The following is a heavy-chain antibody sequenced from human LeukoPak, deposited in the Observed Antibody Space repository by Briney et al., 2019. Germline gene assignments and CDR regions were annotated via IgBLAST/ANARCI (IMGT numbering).Heavy chain of an antibody. CDR3: ARGNPNYYSSGSYYTDY. D-gene: IGHD3-10*01. CDR2: IYYSGST. Sequence: SQTLSLSCTVSGGSISSGGYYWNWIRQHPGKGLEWIRYIYYSGSTYYNPSLKSRVTISVDTSKNQFSLKLSSVTAADTAVYYCARGNPNYYSSGSYYTDYWGQGTLVSVSS. V-gene: IGHV4-31*03. CDR1: GGSISSGGYY. J-gene: IGHJ4*02.